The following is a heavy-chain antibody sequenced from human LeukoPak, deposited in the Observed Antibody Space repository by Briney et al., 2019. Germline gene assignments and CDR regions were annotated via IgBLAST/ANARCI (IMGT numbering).Heavy chain of an antibody. V-gene: IGHV3-74*01. CDR2: INSDGSNT. D-gene: IGHD3-10*01. J-gene: IGHJ4*02. CDR1: GFTLSSYW. Sequence: GGSLRLSCAASGFTLSSYWMHWVRQAPGKGLVWVSLINSDGSNTIYADSVKGRFTISRDNAKNTLYLQVNSLRAEDTAVYYCARDRGGTFDYWGQGTLVTVSS. CDR3: ARDRGGTFDY.